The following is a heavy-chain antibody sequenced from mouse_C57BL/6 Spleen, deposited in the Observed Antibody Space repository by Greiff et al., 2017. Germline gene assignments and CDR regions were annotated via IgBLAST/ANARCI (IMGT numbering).Heavy chain of an antibody. CDR2: INPGSGGT. CDR1: GYAFTNYL. J-gene: IGHJ3*01. V-gene: IGHV1-54*01. D-gene: IGHD2-1*01. CDR3: GRSLYGNPAWFAY. Sequence: QVQLQQSGAELVRPGTSVTVSCKASGYAFTNYLIEWVKQRPGQGLEWIGVINPGSGGTNYNEKFKGKATLTADKSSSTAYMQLSSLTSEDSAVYFCGRSLYGNPAWFAYWGQGTLVTVSA.